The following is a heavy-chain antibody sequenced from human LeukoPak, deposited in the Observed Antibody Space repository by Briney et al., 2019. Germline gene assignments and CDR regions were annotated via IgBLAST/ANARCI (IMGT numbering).Heavy chain of an antibody. Sequence: ASVKVYCKASGYTFTSYGISWVRQAPGQGLEWMGWISAYNGNTNYAQKLQGRVTMTTDTSTSTAYMELRSLRSDDTAVYYCARDSTRLGELTTNEYWGQGTLVTVSS. CDR2: ISAYNGNT. CDR1: GYTFTSYG. CDR3: ARDSTRLGELTTNEY. V-gene: IGHV1-18*01. J-gene: IGHJ4*02. D-gene: IGHD3-16*01.